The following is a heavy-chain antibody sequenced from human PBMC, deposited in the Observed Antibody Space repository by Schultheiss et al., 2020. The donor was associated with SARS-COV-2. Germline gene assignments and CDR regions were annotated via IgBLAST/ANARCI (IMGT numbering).Heavy chain of an antibody. V-gene: IGHV4-59*01. Sequence: SETLSLTCTVSGGSISSYYWSWIRQPPGKGLEWIGYIYYSGSTNYNSSLKSRVTISVDTSKNQFSLKLSSVTAADTAVYYCARNPSGWSYFDYWGQGTLVTVSS. J-gene: IGHJ4*02. CDR3: ARNPSGWSYFDY. CDR2: IYYSGST. CDR1: GGSISSYY. D-gene: IGHD6-19*01.